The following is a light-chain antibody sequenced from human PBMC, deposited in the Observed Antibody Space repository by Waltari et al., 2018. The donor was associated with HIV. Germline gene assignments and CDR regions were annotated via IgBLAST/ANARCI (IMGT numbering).Light chain of an antibody. J-gene: IGKJ2*01. V-gene: IGKV2-28*01. CDR2: LGS. CDR3: MQALQTPYT. CDR1: QSLLHSNGYNY. Sequence: DIVMTQSPLSLPVTPGEPASIPCWYSQSLLHSNGYNYLDWYLQKPGQSPQLLIYLGSNRASGVPDRFSGSVSGTDFTLKISRVEAEDVGVYYCMQALQTPYTFGQGTKLEIK.